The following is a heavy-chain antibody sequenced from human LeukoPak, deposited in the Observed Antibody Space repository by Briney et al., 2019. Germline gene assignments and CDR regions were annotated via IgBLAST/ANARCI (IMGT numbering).Heavy chain of an antibody. CDR2: IYYSGST. CDR1: GGSISSYY. CDR3: ARLLDYGGNSVAFDI. J-gene: IGHJ3*02. Sequence: SETLSLTCTVSGGSISSYYWSWIRQPPGKGLEWIGYIYYSGSTNYNPSLKSRVTISVDTSKNQFSLKLSSVTAADTAVYYCARLLDYGGNSVAFDIWGQGTMVTVSS. D-gene: IGHD4-23*01. V-gene: IGHV4-59*08.